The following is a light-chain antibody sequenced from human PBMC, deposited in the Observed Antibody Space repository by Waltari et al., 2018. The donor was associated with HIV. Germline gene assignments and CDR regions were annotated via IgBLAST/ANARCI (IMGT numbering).Light chain of an antibody. J-gene: IGKJ4*01. CDR2: GAS. CDR3: QQYDNWPPLT. Sequence: EIVMTQSPAPLSVSPGDRAHLSCRASQSVSSNLARYQQKPGQTPRLLIYGASTRATGIPARFSGGGSGTEFTLTISSLQSEDFAVYYCQQYDNWPPLTFGGGTKVEIK. CDR1: QSVSSN. V-gene: IGKV3-15*01.